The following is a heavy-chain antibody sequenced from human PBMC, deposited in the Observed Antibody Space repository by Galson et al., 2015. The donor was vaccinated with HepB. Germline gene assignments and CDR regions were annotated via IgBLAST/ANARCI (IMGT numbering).Heavy chain of an antibody. CDR3: ARNNYFDL. J-gene: IGHJ4*02. CDR1: GGSISGYY. CDR2: IYTTGHIYTTGST. V-gene: IGHV4-4*07. Sequence: LSLTCTVSGGSISGYYWSWIRQPAGKGLEWIGRIYTTGHIYTTGSTNYSPSLKSRITLSVDTSKKQVSLELRSVTATDTAVYYCARNNYFDLWGQGTLVTVSS.